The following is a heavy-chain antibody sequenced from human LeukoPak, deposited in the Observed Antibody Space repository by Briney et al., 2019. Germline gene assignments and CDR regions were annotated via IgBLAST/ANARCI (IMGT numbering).Heavy chain of an antibody. D-gene: IGHD3-10*01. CDR1: SGSISSGSYY. J-gene: IGHJ4*02. Sequence: SQTLSLTCTVSSGSISSGSYYWSWIRQSAGKGLEWIGRIYSSGSTKYNPSLKSRVTISVDTSKNQFSLKLSSVTAADTAVYYCARQTLLWFGELLSPPDYWGQGTLVTVSS. V-gene: IGHV4-61*02. CDR3: ARQTLLWFGELLSPPDY. CDR2: IYSSGST.